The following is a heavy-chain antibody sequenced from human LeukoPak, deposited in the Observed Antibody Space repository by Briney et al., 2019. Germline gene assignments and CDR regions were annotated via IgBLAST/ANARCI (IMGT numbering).Heavy chain of an antibody. CDR1: GFTFTRYW. CDR2: IKHDGSEK. D-gene: IGHD1-26*01. J-gene: IGHJ4*02. CDR3: VRDRLWSSERDGF. Sequence: GGSLRPSCAASGFTFTRYWMFWVRQAPGKGLEWVAHIKHDGSEKYYLDSVKGRFTISRDNAENSLYLQMNSLRVEDTAVYYCVRDRLWSSERDGFWGQGTLVTVSS. V-gene: IGHV3-7*01.